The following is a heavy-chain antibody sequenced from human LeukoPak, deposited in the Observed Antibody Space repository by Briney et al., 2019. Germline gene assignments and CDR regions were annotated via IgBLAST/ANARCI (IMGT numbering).Heavy chain of an antibody. CDR2: IYYSGST. D-gene: IGHD3-22*01. CDR3: ASGHARITMIVVVIFDAFDI. Sequence: PSETLSLTCTVSGGSISSSSYYWGWIRQPPGKGLEWIGSIYYSGSTYYNPSLKSRVTISVDTSKNQFSLKLSSVTAADTAVYYCASGHARITMIVVVIFDAFDIWGQGTMVTASS. CDR1: GGSISSSSYY. V-gene: IGHV4-39*01. J-gene: IGHJ3*02.